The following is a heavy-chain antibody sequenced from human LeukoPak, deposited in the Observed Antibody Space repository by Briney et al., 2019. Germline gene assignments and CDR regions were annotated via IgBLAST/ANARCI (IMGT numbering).Heavy chain of an antibody. CDR1: GYTFTSYG. J-gene: IGHJ4*02. D-gene: IGHD2-15*01. CDR2: ISAYNGNT. V-gene: IGHV1-18*01. Sequence: ASVKVSCKASGYTFTSYGISWVRQAPGQGLEWMGWISAYNGNTNYAQKLQGRVTMTTDTSTSTAYMELRSLRSDDTAVYYCARAGSHRYCSGGSCHAVFSVVDYWGQGTLVTVSS. CDR3: ARAGSHRYCSGGSCHAVFSVVDY.